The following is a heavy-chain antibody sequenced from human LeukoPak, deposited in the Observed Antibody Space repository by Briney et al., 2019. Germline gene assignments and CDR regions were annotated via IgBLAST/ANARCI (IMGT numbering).Heavy chain of an antibody. J-gene: IGHJ4*02. CDR2: ISAYNGNT. V-gene: IGHV1-18*01. CDR1: GYTFTSYG. D-gene: IGHD3-22*01. Sequence: GASVKVSCKASGYTFTSYGISWVRQAPGQGLEWMGWISAYNGNTNYAQKLQGRVTMTTDTSTSTAYMELRSLRSDDTAVYYCARDPMGDYYDSSGPFDYWGQGTLVTVSS. CDR3: ARDPMGDYYDSSGPFDY.